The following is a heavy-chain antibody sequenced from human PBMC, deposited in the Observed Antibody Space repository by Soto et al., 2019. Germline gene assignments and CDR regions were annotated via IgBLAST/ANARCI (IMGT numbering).Heavy chain of an antibody. CDR3: ARDREIYSGSYYYYGMDV. J-gene: IGHJ6*02. D-gene: IGHD1-26*01. V-gene: IGHV1-24*01. CDR2: FNAEDGNT. CDR1: GYTLTELS. Sequence: ASVKVSCKVSGYTLTELSMHWVRQAPGKGLEWMGGFNAEDGNTIYAQKFQGRVTMTTDTSTSTAYMELRSLRSDDTAVYYCARDREIYSGSYYYYGMDVWGQGTTVTVSS.